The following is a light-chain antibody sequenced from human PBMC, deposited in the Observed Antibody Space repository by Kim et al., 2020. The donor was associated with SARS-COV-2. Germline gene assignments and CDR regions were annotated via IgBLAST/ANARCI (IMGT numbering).Light chain of an antibody. J-gene: IGKJ3*01. CDR3: QQDDSYPRV. CDR2: AAS. CDR1: QGISNW. V-gene: IGKV1-12*01. Sequence: DVQMTQSPSSVSASVGDRVTITCRASQGISNWLVWYQEKPDKAPKLLIYAASSLQSGVPSRFSGSGSGTEFTLTISNLQPDDFATYYCQQDDSYPRVFGRGTKVDIK.